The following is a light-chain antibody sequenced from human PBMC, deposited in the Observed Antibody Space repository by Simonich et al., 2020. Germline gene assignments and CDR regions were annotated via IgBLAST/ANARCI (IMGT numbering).Light chain of an antibody. CDR3: QQYYSTPYT. Sequence: DIVLTQSPDSLAVSLGERATINCKSSQSVLYSYKNENYFAWYQQKPGQPPKQLIYWASTRESGVPDRFSGSGSGPDFTLTISSLQAEDVAVYYCQQYYSTPYTFGQGTKLEIK. J-gene: IGKJ2*01. CDR1: QSVLYSYKNENY. CDR2: WAS. V-gene: IGKV4-1*01.